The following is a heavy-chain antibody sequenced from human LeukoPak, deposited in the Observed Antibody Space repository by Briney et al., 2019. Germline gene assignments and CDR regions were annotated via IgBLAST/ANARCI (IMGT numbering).Heavy chain of an antibody. Sequence: ASVKVSCKASGGTFTSYAISWVRQAPGQGLEWMGRIIPILGIANYAQKFQGRVTITADKSTSTAYMELSSLRSEDTAVYYCARASYDSSGPNFDYWGQGTLSPSPQ. J-gene: IGHJ4*02. CDR3: ARASYDSSGPNFDY. V-gene: IGHV1-69*04. CDR1: GGTFTSYA. CDR2: IIPILGIA. D-gene: IGHD3-22*01.